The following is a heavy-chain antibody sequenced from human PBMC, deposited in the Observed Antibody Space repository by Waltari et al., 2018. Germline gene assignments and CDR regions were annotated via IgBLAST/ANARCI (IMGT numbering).Heavy chain of an antibody. Sequence: QVQLQESGPGLVKPSETLSLTCTVSGGSISSYYLSWIRQPPGKGLEWIGYIYYSGSTNYNPSLKSRVTISVDTSKNQFSLKLSSVTAADTAVYYCARGVVVVVAATDYYYYYMDVWGKGTTVTVSS. CDR1: GGSISSYY. D-gene: IGHD2-15*01. CDR2: IYYSGST. V-gene: IGHV4-59*01. CDR3: ARGVVVVVAATDYYYYYMDV. J-gene: IGHJ6*03.